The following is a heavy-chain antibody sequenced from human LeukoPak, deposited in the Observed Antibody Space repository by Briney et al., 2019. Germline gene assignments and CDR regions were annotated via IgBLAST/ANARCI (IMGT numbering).Heavy chain of an antibody. CDR3: ARPGEGFDY. CDR1: GFSFSSYE. CDR2: IWYDGSNK. V-gene: IGHV3-33*08. J-gene: IGHJ4*02. Sequence: GGSLRLSCAAAGFSFSSYEMNWVRQAPGKGLEWVAVIWYDGSNKYYADSVKGRFTISRDNSKNTLYLQMNSLRAEDTAVYYCARPGEGFDYWGQGTLVTVSS.